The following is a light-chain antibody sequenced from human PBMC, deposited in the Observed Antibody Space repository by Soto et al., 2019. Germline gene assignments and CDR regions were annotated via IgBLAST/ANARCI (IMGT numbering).Light chain of an antibody. CDR2: KAS. J-gene: IGKJ1*01. V-gene: IGKV1-5*03. CDR3: QQYRSYWT. CDR1: QNINSW. Sequence: DIQMTQSPSTLSASVGDRVTISCRASQNINSWLAWYQQKPGKAPHLLIYKASTLQSGVPSRFSGSGSGTEFTLTISSLQPDDFATYYCQQYRSYWTFGQGTKVEIK.